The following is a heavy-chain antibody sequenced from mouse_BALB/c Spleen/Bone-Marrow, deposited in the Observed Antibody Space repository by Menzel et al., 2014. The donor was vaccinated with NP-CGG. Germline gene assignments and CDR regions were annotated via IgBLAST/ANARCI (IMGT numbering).Heavy chain of an antibody. V-gene: IGHV1-14*01. CDR1: GYTFTSYV. Sequence: EVKLQESGPELVKPGASVKMSCKASGYTFTSYVMHWVRRKPGQGLEWIGYINPYNDGTKYNEKFKGKATLTSDKSSSTAYMELSSLTSEDSAVYYCARGGYYGYYAMDYWGQGTSVTVSS. CDR2: INPYNDGT. CDR3: ARGGYYGYYAMDY. J-gene: IGHJ4*01. D-gene: IGHD1-2*01.